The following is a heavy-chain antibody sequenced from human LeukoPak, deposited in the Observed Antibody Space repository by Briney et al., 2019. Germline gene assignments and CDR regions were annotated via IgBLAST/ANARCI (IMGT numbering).Heavy chain of an antibody. CDR1: GGSINSSSYY. CDR3: AISSEGDDAFDI. J-gene: IGHJ3*02. D-gene: IGHD3-16*01. V-gene: IGHV4-39*01. Sequence: SETLSLTCTVSGGSINSSSYYWGWIRQPPVKGLEWIGSIYYSGSTYYNPSLKSRVTISVDTSKNQFSLKLSSVTAADTAVYYCAISSEGDDAFDIWGQGTMVTVSS. CDR2: IYYSGST.